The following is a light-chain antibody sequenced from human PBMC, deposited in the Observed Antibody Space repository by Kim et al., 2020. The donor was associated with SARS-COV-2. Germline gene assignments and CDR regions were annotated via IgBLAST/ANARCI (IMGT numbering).Light chain of an antibody. Sequence: QTDTLTCTGNSNKVGSEGAAWLQQHQGHPPKLLSYRNNNRPSGISERFSASRSGNTASLTITGLQPEDEADYYYSTWDSSLSAWVFGGGTKLTVL. CDR2: RNN. J-gene: IGLJ3*02. CDR1: SNKVGSEG. V-gene: IGLV10-54*01. CDR3: STWDSSLSAWV.